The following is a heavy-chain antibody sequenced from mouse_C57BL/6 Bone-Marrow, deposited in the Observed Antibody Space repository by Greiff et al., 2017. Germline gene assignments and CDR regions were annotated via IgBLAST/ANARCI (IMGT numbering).Heavy chain of an antibody. CDR1: GYTFTNYW. V-gene: IGHV1-63*01. D-gene: IGHD1-1*01. J-gene: IGHJ2*01. Sequence: VQLQQSGAELVRPGTSVKMSCKASGYTFTNYWIGWAKQRPGHGLEWIGDIYPGGGYTNSNEKFKGKATLTADKSSSTAYMQFSSLTSEDSAIYYCARGHYYGSHDYWGQGTTLTVSS. CDR3: ARGHYYGSHDY. CDR2: IYPGGGYT.